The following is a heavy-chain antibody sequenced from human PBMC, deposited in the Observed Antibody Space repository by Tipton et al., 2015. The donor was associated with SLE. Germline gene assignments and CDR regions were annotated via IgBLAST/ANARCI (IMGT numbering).Heavy chain of an antibody. D-gene: IGHD3-10*01. CDR3: ARNIAAPGGWELGDY. J-gene: IGHJ4*02. CDR1: GFTFSFDW. CDR2: IRSKAYGGTT. Sequence: GSLRLSCAASGFTFSFDWMTWVRQAPGKGLEWVGFIRSKAYGGTTEYAASVKGRFTISRDDSKNSLYLQMNSLTTEDTAVYYCARNIAAPGGWELGDYWGQGTLVTVSS. V-gene: IGHV3-72*01.